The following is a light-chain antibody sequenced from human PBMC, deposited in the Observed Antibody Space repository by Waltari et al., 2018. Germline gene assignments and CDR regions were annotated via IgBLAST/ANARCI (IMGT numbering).Light chain of an antibody. J-gene: IGLJ2*01. CDR2: DVS. CDR1: SGDVGGYKY. V-gene: IGLV2-14*03. CDR3: SSYTSSSTLA. Sequence: QSALTQPASVSGSPGQSITISCTGTSGDVGGYKYVSWYKQHPGKAPKLMIYDVSNRPSGVSDRFSGSKSGNTASLTISGLQAEDEADYYCSSYTSSSTLAFGGGNKLTVL.